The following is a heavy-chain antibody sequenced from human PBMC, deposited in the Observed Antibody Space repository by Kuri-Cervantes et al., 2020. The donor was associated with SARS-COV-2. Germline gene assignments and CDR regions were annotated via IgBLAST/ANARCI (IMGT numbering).Heavy chain of an antibody. Sequence: FAVYGGSFRGYYWSWIRQPPGKGLEWIGEINHSGYTKYNPSLKSRVTISVDTSKNQFSLKVNSVTAADTAVYYCARGKAEVNMIVLVITSGAYYFDYWGQGSLVTVSS. V-gene: IGHV4-34*01. CDR1: GGSFRGYY. J-gene: IGHJ4*02. CDR2: INHSGYT. D-gene: IGHD3-22*01. CDR3: ARGKAEVNMIVLVITSGAYYFDY.